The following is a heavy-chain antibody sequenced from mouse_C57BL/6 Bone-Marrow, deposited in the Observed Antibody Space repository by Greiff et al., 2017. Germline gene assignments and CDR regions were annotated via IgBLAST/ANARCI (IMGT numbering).Heavy chain of an antibody. J-gene: IGHJ1*03. D-gene: IGHD2-4*01. CDR1: GYAFSSSW. V-gene: IGHV1-82*01. CDR2: IYPGDGDT. Sequence: VMLVESGPELVKPGASVKISCKASGYAFSSSWMNWVKQRPGKGLEWIGRIYPGDGDTNYNGKFKGKATLTADKSSSTAYMQLSSLTSEDSAVYFCARERGLRHWYFDVWGTGTTVTVSS. CDR3: ARERGLRHWYFDV.